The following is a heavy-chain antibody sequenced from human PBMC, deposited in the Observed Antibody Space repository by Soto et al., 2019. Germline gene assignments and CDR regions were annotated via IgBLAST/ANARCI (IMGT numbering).Heavy chain of an antibody. CDR3: ARVKGGIGGKGDPLDY. CDR2: VDGDGSST. Sequence: RLSFAASGITFSGYWMHWVRQAPGKGLVWVSQVDGDGSSTKYADFVKGRFTISRDNAKNTLYLQMNSLRAEDTAVYYCARVKGGIGGKGDPLDYWGQRTLVTVSS. J-gene: IGHJ4*02. V-gene: IGHV3-74*03. CDR1: GITFSGYW. D-gene: IGHD2-15*01.